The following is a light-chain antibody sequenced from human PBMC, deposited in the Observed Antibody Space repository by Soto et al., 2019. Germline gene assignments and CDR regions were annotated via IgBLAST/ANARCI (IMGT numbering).Light chain of an antibody. J-gene: IGKJ3*01. CDR3: QQRSNWPPFT. CDR1: QSVSSN. CDR2: GAS. Sequence: EIVMTQSPATLSVSPGERATLSCRASQSVSSNLAWYQQKPGQAPRLLIYGASTRATGLPARFSGSGSGTQFTLTISSLQSEDFAVYYCQQRSNWPPFTFGPGTKVDIK. V-gene: IGKV3-15*01.